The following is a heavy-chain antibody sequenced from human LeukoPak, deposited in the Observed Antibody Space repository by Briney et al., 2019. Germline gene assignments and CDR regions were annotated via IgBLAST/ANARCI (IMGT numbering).Heavy chain of an antibody. J-gene: IGHJ3*02. D-gene: IGHD2-2*01. CDR1: GGSISSYY. Sequence: SETQSLTCIVSGGSISSYYWSWIRQPAGKGLEWIGRIYTSGSTNYNPSLKSRVTMSVDTSKNQFSLKLSSVTAADTAVYYCARVLRSSDAFDIWAKGQWSPSLQ. CDR3: ARVLRSSDAFDI. CDR2: IYTSGST. V-gene: IGHV4-4*07.